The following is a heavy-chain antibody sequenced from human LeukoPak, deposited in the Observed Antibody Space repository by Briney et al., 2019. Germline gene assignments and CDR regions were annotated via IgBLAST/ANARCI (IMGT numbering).Heavy chain of an antibody. CDR1: GASISSFY. CDR3: ARHVGYCSSTSCYILHFDY. J-gene: IGHJ4*02. Sequence: SETLSLTCTISGASISSFYWSWIRQPPGKGLEWIGCINYSGSTYYNPSLKSRVTISVDTSKNQFSLKLSSVTAADTAVYYCARHVGYCSSTSCYILHFDYWGQGTLVTVSS. V-gene: IGHV4-59*08. CDR2: INYSGST. D-gene: IGHD2-2*01.